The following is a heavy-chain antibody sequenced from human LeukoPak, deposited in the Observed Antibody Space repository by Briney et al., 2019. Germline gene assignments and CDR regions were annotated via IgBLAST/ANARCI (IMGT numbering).Heavy chain of an antibody. D-gene: IGHD3-22*01. CDR3: ARETSGYQSY. V-gene: IGHV4-59*01. CDR1: GGSISSYY. CDR2: IYYSGST. Sequence: SETLSLTCTVSGGSISSYYGSWIRQPPGKGLEWIGYIYYSGSTNYNPSLKRRVTISVDTSKNQFSLKLSSVTAADTAVYYCARETSGYQSYWGQGTLVTVSS. J-gene: IGHJ4*02.